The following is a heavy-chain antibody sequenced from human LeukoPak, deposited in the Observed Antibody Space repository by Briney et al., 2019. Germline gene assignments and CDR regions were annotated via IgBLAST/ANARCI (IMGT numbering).Heavy chain of an antibody. CDR2: IIGNGGRT. Sequence: PGGSLRLSCAASGFTFSTYAMNWVRQAPGKGLDSVSCIIGNGGRTYYADSVKGRFTISRDNSKNTLYLQMNSLRAEDTAVYYCAKDYRPDGLYDIDYWGQGTQVTVSS. CDR3: AKDYRPDGLYDIDY. J-gene: IGHJ4*02. CDR1: GFTFSTYA. V-gene: IGHV3-23*01. D-gene: IGHD3-9*01.